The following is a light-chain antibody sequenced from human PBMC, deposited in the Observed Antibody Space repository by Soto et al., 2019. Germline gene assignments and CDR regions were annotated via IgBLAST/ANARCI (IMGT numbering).Light chain of an antibody. Sequence: QSALTQPPSASGSPGQSVTISCTGTSSDVGAYNYVSWYQQHPGKAPKLMIYEVSKRPSGVPDRFSGSKSGNTASLTVSGLHAEDEADYYCSSYAGSNHVVFGGGTKLTVL. CDR2: EVS. CDR3: SSYAGSNHVV. J-gene: IGLJ2*01. V-gene: IGLV2-8*01. CDR1: SSDVGAYNY.